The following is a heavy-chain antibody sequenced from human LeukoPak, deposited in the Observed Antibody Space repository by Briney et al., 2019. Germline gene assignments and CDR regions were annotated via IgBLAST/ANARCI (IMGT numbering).Heavy chain of an antibody. V-gene: IGHV3-11*06. CDR1: GFTFSDYY. CDR2: ISSSSSYT. J-gene: IGHJ4*02. CDR3: AQARGSGSYPFGY. D-gene: IGHD3-10*01. Sequence: EGSLRLSCAAPGFTFSDYYMSWIRQAPGKGLEWVSYISSSSSYTNYADSVKGRFTISRDNAKNSLYLQMNSLRAEDTAVYYCAQARGSGSYPFGYWGQGTLVTVSS.